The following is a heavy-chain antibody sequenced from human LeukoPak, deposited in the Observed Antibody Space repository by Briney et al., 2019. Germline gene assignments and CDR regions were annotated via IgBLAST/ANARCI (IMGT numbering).Heavy chain of an antibody. D-gene: IGHD4-17*01. CDR3: AKGEDYGDDAFDI. Sequence: GGSLRLSCAASGFTFSSYAMSWVRQAPGKGLEWVSAISGSGGSTYYADSVKGRFTISRDNSKNTLYLQMNSLRAEDRAVYYCAKGEDYGDDAFDIWGQGTMVTVSS. J-gene: IGHJ3*02. CDR2: ISGSGGST. V-gene: IGHV3-23*01. CDR1: GFTFSSYA.